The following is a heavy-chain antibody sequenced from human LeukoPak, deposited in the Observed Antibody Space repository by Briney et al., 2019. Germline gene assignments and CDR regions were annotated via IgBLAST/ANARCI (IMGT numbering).Heavy chain of an antibody. V-gene: IGHV3-74*01. CDR3: ARFLNYRSSTSCYVRVFDY. D-gene: IGHD2-2*01. J-gene: IGHJ4*02. Sequence: PGGSLRLSCAASGFTFSSYWMHWVHQAPGKGLVWVSRINSDGSSTSYADSVKGRFTISRDNAKNTLYLQMNSLRAEDTAVYYCARFLNYRSSTSCYVRVFDYWGQGTLVTVSS. CDR1: GFTFSSYW. CDR2: INSDGSST.